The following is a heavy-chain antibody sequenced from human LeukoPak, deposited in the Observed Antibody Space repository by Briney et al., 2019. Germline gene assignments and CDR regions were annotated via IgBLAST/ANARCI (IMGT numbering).Heavy chain of an antibody. CDR1: GGSINNYY. Sequence: SETLSLTCTVSGGSINNYYWSWIRQPPGKGLEWIGYIYYSGSTNYNPSLKSRVTISIDTSKNQFSLKLSSVTAADTAVYFCAKGDKMLTWRRTYNRFDPWGQGTLVTVSS. D-gene: IGHD3-16*01. J-gene: IGHJ5*02. CDR3: AKGDKMLTWRRTYNRFDP. V-gene: IGHV4-59*01. CDR2: IYYSGST.